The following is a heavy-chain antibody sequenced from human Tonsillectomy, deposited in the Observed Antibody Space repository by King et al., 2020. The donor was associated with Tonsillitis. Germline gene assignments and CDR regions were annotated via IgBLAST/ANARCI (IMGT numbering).Heavy chain of an antibody. CDR1: GYSFTNYW. Sequence: QLVQSGAEVKKPGESLKISCKASGYSFTNYWISWVRQMPGKGLEWMGIIYPGDSDTRYSPSCQGQVTISPDKSISTAYLQWSSLKASDTTMYYCVRSHSSIVGAAFDIWGQGTMVTVSS. CDR3: VRSHSSIVGAAFDI. J-gene: IGHJ3*02. D-gene: IGHD1-26*01. V-gene: IGHV5-51*03. CDR2: IYPGDSDT.